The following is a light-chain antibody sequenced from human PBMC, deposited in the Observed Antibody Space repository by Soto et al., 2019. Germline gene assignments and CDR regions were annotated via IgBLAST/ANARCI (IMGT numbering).Light chain of an antibody. CDR2: DVS. Sequence: ILFPQSPATLYLSSGKRASLSCRASQNISNYLIWYQQTPGQAPRILIYDVSNRDTGIPARFSGSGSGTDFTLTISRLEPEDVEVYYCQQRSNWPRTFGQGTKVDIK. J-gene: IGKJ1*01. CDR1: QNISNY. V-gene: IGKV3-11*01. CDR3: QQRSNWPRT.